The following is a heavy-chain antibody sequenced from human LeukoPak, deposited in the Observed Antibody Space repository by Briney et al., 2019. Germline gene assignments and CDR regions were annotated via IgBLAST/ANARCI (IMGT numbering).Heavy chain of an antibody. CDR1: GGSISSSNW. J-gene: IGHJ6*02. Sequence: PSETLSLTCAVSGGSISSSNWWSWVRQPPGKGLEWIGGIYHSGSTNYNPSLKSRVTISVDKSKNQFSLNLSSVTAADTAVYYCARELGIRAYYFYGMDVWGQGTTVTVSS. CDR3: ARELGIRAYYFYGMDV. CDR2: IYHSGST. D-gene: IGHD2/OR15-2a*01. V-gene: IGHV4-4*02.